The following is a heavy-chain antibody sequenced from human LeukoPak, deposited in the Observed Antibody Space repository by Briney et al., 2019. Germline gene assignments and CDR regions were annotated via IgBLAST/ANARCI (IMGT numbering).Heavy chain of an antibody. D-gene: IGHD5-12*01. CDR1: GNSISSGYY. CDR3: ARDSGYSTPYLFDY. J-gene: IGHJ4*02. Sequence: PSETLSLTCAVSGNSISSGYYWGWIRQPPGKGLEWIGSIYHSGSTHYNPSLKSRVTISEDTSKNQFSLKLSSVTAADTAVYYCARDSGYSTPYLFDYWGQGTLVTVSS. CDR2: IYHSGST. V-gene: IGHV4-38-2*02.